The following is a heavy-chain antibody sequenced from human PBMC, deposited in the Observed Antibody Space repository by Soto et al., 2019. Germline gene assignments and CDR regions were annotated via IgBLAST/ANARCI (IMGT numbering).Heavy chain of an antibody. CDR1: GFTFSVYA. Sequence: GGSLRLSCAASGFTFSVYAMSWVRQAPGKGLEWVSAISSNGGRTFYADSVKGRFAISRDNSRNTLYLQMNSLTAEDTAVYYCANGRATYGLLTHDYWGQGTLVTVSS. CDR3: ANGRATYGLLTHDY. D-gene: IGHD3-10*01. J-gene: IGHJ4*02. V-gene: IGHV3-23*01. CDR2: ISSNGGRT.